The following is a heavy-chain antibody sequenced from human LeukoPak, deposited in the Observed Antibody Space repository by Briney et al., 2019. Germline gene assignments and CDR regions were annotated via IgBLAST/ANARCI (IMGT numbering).Heavy chain of an antibody. J-gene: IGHJ4*02. V-gene: IGHV3-7*01. CDR1: GFTFSSYW. CDR2: IKQDGSEK. Sequence: GGSLRLSCAASGFTFSSYWMSWVRQAPGKGLEWVANIKQDGSEKYYVDSVKGRFTISRDNAKNSLYLQMNSLRAEDTAVYYCAGYFTYYYDSSGYYPVSALLYWGQGTLVTVSS. D-gene: IGHD3-22*01. CDR3: AGYFTYYYDSSGYYPVSALLY.